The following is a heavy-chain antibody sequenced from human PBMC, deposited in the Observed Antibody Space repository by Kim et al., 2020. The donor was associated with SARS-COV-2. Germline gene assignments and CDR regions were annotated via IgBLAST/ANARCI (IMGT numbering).Heavy chain of an antibody. Sequence: SETLSLTCTVSGGSISSYYWSWIRQPPGKGLEWIGYIYYSGSTNYNPSLKSRVTISVDTSKNQFSLKLSSVTAADTAVYYCARDSYYYDSSGYSDAFDI. CDR2: IYYSGST. V-gene: IGHV4-59*13. D-gene: IGHD3-22*01. CDR3: ARDSYYYDSSGYSDAFDI. J-gene: IGHJ3*02. CDR1: GGSISSYY.